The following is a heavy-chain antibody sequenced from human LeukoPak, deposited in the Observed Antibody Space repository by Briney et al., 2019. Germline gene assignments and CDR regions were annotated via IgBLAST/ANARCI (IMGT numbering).Heavy chain of an antibody. CDR3: AISLSGYTYGYVSGWFDP. D-gene: IGHD5-18*01. CDR1: GGTFNNYA. CDR2: IIHIFGTT. V-gene: IGHV1-69*13. Sequence: ASVKVSCKASGGTFNNYAISWVRQAPGQGLEWMGGIIHIFGTTNYAQKFQDRVTITADESTRTAWMELSSLTSEDTAVYYCAISLSGYTYGYVSGWFDPWGQGTLVTVSS. J-gene: IGHJ5*02.